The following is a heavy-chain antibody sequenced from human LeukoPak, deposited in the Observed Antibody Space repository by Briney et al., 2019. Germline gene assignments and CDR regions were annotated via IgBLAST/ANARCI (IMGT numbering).Heavy chain of an antibody. D-gene: IGHD3-16*02. CDR3: ASRKWVYVWGSYLSNPFDY. CDR2: INHSGST. Sequence: SETLSLTCAVYGGSFSGYYWSWIRQPPGKGLEWIGEINHSGSTNYNPSLMSRVTISVDTSKNQFSLKLSSVTAADTAVYYCASRKWVYVWGSYLSNPFDYWGQGTLVTGSS. CDR1: GGSFSGYY. J-gene: IGHJ4*02. V-gene: IGHV4-34*01.